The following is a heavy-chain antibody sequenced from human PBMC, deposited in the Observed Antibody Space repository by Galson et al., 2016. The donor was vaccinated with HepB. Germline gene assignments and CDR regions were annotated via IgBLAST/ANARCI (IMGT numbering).Heavy chain of an antibody. J-gene: IGHJ4*02. Sequence: SLRLSCAASGFTFNDYGIHWVRQAPGKGLEWVAVISYDGSNKYYADSVKGRFTISRDTSKNTLYLLMNSLRAEDTAMYYCARAYSSSWIYFDYWGQGTLVTVSS. CDR2: ISYDGSNK. D-gene: IGHD6-13*01. CDR1: GFTFNDYG. CDR3: ARAYSSSWIYFDY. V-gene: IGHV3-30*03.